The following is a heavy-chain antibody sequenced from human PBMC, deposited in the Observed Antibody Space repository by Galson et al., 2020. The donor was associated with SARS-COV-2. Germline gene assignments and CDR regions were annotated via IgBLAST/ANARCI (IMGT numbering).Heavy chain of an antibody. CDR1: GGPISSYY. Sequence: SETLSLTCTVSGGPISSYYWSWIRQPPGKGLEWIGYIYYSGSTNYNPSLKSRVTISVDTSKNQFSLKLSSVTAADTAVYYCARGVFPDYWGQGTLVTVSS. J-gene: IGHJ4*02. V-gene: IGHV4-59*01. CDR2: IYYSGST. CDR3: ARGVFPDY.